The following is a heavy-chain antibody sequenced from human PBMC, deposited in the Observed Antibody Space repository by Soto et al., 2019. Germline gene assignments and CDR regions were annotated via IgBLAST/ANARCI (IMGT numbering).Heavy chain of an antibody. Sequence: ASVKVSCKASGYRFTTYAMHWGSQAPGQRLEWMGWITAGNGNTKYSQNFQGRVTITRDASANTAYMELSSLRSEDTAVYYCARSVPGTLFDYWGQGTLVTVSS. V-gene: IGHV1-3*01. CDR3: ARSVPGTLFDY. J-gene: IGHJ4*02. CDR1: GYRFTTYA. D-gene: IGHD1-26*01. CDR2: ITAGNGNT.